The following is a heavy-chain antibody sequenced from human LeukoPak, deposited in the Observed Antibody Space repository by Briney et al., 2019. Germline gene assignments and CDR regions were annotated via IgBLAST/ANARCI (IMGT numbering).Heavy chain of an antibody. J-gene: IGHJ4*02. Sequence: GESLKISCKASGYSFTTYWIAWVRQVPGKGLEWMGIIHPHDSDIRYNPPFQGQVTISADKSISTAYLQWNSLKASDTAMYYCARMIGLGEVSPYFDYWGQGSLVTVSS. CDR2: IHPHDSDI. D-gene: IGHD3-16*01. CDR3: ARMIGLGEVSPYFDY. CDR1: GYSFTTYW. V-gene: IGHV5-51*01.